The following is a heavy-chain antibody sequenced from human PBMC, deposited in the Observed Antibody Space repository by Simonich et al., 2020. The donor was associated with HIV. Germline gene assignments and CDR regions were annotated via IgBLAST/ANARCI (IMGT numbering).Heavy chain of an antibody. CDR1: GGSFSGYY. V-gene: IGHV4-34*01. Sequence: QVQLQQWGAGLLKPSETLSLTCAVYGGSFSGYYWSWIRQPPGKGLEWIGEIKHSGSTNYNPSLKSRVTISVDTSKNQFSLKLSSVTAADTAVYYCARGGYCSGGSCYPLFSRYGMDVWGQGTTVTVSS. CDR3: ARGGYCSGGSCYPLFSRYGMDV. CDR2: IKHSGST. D-gene: IGHD2-15*01. J-gene: IGHJ6*02.